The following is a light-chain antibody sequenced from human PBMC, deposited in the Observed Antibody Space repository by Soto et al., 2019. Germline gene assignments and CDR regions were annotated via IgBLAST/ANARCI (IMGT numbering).Light chain of an antibody. Sequence: EIVLTQTPLSSPVSLGQPASISCRSSQSLVHSDGNTYLSWLHQRPGQPPRLLIDKVSHRFSGVPDRFSGSGAGTDFTLKISRVEAEDVGVYYCMQATLFPLFGQGTKVEIK. J-gene: IGKJ1*01. V-gene: IGKV2-24*01. CDR3: MQATLFPL. CDR2: KVS. CDR1: QSLVHSDGNTY.